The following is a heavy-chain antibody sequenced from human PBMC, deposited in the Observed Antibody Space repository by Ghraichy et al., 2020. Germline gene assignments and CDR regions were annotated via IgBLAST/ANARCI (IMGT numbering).Heavy chain of an antibody. Sequence: SETLSLTCTVSGGSISSSGYYWGWIRQPLGKGLEWIGTIYYSGVTYYSPSLRSRVTMSVDSSKNQFSLRLGSVTAADTAMYFCARHVPYSSGWYPFDSWGQGTLVTGSS. J-gene: IGHJ4*02. D-gene: IGHD6-19*01. V-gene: IGHV4-39*01. CDR2: IYYSGVT. CDR1: GGSISSSGYY. CDR3: ARHVPYSSGWYPFDS.